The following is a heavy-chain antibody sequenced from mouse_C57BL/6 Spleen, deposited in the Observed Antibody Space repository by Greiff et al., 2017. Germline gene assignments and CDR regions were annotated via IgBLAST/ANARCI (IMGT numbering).Heavy chain of an antibody. CDR3: ARERLGYYGSRGYFDV. CDR1: GYTFTDYY. CDR2: INPNNGGT. D-gene: IGHD1-1*01. J-gene: IGHJ1*03. V-gene: IGHV1-26*01. Sequence: EVQLQQSGPELVKPGASVKISCKASGYTFTDYYMNWVKQSHGKSLEWIGDINPNNGGTSYNQKFKGKATLTVDKSSSTAYMELRSLTSEDSAVYYCARERLGYYGSRGYFDVWGTGTTVTVSS.